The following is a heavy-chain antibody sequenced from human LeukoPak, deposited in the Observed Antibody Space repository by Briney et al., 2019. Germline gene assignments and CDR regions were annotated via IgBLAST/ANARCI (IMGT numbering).Heavy chain of an antibody. Sequence: SETLSLTCTVSGGSMTSGNFYWAWIRQPPGKGLEWIGSIYNGGTTYYNPSLESRVTISADTSTNQFSLKVDSVTASDTAVYYCARVILRFLEWSSPHAFDIWGQGTMVTVSS. CDR2: IYNGGTT. CDR3: ARVILRFLEWSSPHAFDI. D-gene: IGHD3-3*01. J-gene: IGHJ3*02. V-gene: IGHV4-39*01. CDR1: GGSMTSGNFY.